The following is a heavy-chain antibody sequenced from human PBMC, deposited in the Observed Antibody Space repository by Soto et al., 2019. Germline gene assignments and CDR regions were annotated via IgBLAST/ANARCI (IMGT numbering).Heavy chain of an antibody. Sequence: QVQLVQSGAEVKKPGSSVKVSCKASVGTFSSYAISWVRQAPGQGLEWMGGIIPIFGTANYAQKFQGRVTITADESTCTAYMELSSLRSEDTAVYYCARSIYYDSSGYYYFDYWGQGTLVTVSS. CDR2: IIPIFGTA. V-gene: IGHV1-69*01. D-gene: IGHD3-22*01. CDR3: ARSIYYDSSGYYYFDY. CDR1: VGTFSSYA. J-gene: IGHJ4*02.